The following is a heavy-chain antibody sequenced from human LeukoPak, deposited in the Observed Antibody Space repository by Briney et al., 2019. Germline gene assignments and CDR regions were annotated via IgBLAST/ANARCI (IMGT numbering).Heavy chain of an antibody. J-gene: IGHJ5*02. CDR3: VRLITGFDP. Sequence: GESLKISCKGSGYIFTSYWIGWVRQMPGKGLEWMGIIYPGDSDTRYSPSFQGQVTISADKSISTAYLQWNNLRASDTAMYYCVRLITGFDPWGQGTLVTVSS. V-gene: IGHV5-51*01. D-gene: IGHD1-20*01. CDR2: IYPGDSDT. CDR1: GYIFTSYW.